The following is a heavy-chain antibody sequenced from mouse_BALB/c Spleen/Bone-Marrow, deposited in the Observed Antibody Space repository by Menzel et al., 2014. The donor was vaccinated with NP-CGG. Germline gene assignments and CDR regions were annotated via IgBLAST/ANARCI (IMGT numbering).Heavy chain of an antibody. J-gene: IGHJ1*01. CDR2: INPYNDVT. Sequence: EVQVVESGPELVKPGASVKMSCKTSGYRFTTYVMHWVKQKPGQGLEWIGYINPYNDVTNYNEKFEGQATLTSDKSSSTSYMELSSLTSEDSAVYYYARNYGHWYFDALGAGTTVTVSS. V-gene: IGHV1-14*01. CDR1: GYRFTTYV. CDR3: ARNYGHWYFDA. D-gene: IGHD1-1*02.